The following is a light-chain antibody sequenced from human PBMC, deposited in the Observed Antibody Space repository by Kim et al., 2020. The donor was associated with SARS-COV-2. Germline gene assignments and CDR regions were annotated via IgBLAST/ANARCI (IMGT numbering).Light chain of an antibody. CDR1: QNISGY. V-gene: IGKV1-39*01. CDR3: QQSYSAPYT. Sequence: SASVGDRVTIPCRASQNISGYLNWYQQRPGKAPNLLIYAASNLYDGVPSRFSGSGFGTDFTLTIRSLQPEDLASYYCQQSYSAPYTFGQGTKLEI. J-gene: IGKJ2*01. CDR2: AAS.